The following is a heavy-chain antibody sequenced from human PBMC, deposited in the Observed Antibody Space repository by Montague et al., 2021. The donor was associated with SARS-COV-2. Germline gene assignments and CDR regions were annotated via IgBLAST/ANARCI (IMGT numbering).Heavy chain of an antibody. D-gene: IGHD1-1*01. J-gene: IGHJ4*02. CDR3: AKPLATGNYYY. V-gene: IGHV4-39*01. CDR1: GGSISSGGYY. CDR2: IHSSGST. Sequence: SETLSLTCTVAGGSISSGGYYWGWIRQPPGKGLEWIGNIHSSGSTYYKSRVTISVDTSQNQFSLKLSSVTAADTAVYYCAKPLATGNYYYWGQGTLVTVSS.